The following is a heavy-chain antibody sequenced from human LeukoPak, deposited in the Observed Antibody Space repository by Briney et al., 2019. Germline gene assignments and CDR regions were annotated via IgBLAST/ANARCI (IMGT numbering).Heavy chain of an antibody. CDR3: ARGGYSYGIDY. J-gene: IGHJ4*02. D-gene: IGHD5-18*01. CDR2: IYHSGST. V-gene: IGHV4-38-2*02. Sequence: PSETLSLTCTVSGYSISSGYNRGWIRQPPGKGLEWIGSIYHSGSTYYNPSLKTRVTISVDTSKNQFSLKLSSVTAADTAVYYCARGGYSYGIDYWGQGTLVTVSS. CDR1: GYSISSGYN.